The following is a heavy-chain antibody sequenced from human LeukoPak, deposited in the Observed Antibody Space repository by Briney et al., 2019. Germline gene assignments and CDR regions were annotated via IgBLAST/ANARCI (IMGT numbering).Heavy chain of an antibody. Sequence: GGSLRLSCAASGFTFSSYWMNWARQAPGKGLEWVANIRQDGDTKYYVDSVKGRFTISRDNAMNSLYLQMNSLRAEDTAIYYCARSLPYGTTWYGRSDFWGQGTLVTVSS. V-gene: IGHV3-7*03. CDR1: GFTFSSYW. CDR3: ARSLPYGTTWYGRSDF. J-gene: IGHJ4*02. CDR2: IRQDGDTK. D-gene: IGHD6-13*01.